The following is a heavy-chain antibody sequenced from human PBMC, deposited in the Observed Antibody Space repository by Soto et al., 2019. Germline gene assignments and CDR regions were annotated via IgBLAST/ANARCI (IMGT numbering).Heavy chain of an antibody. Sequence: EVQLLESGGGLVQPGGSLRLSCAASGFTFSSYAMSWVRQAPGKGLVWVSAISGSGGSTYYADSVKGRFTISRDNSKNTLYLQMTGLRAEDTAVYYRAKGYCSGGSCYRTFFDYWGQGTLVTVSS. CDR2: ISGSGGST. CDR3: AKGYCSGGSCYRTFFDY. J-gene: IGHJ4*02. D-gene: IGHD2-15*01. V-gene: IGHV3-23*01. CDR1: GFTFSSYA.